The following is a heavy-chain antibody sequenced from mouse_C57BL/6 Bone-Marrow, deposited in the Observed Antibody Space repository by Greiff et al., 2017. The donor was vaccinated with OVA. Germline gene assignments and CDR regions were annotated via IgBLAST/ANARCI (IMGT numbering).Heavy chain of an antibody. CDR3: ARSRPWAPGTY. J-gene: IGHJ3*01. V-gene: IGHV1-81*01. Sequence: ESGAELARPGASVKLSCKASGYTFTSYGISWVKQRTGQGLEWIGEIYPRSGNTYYNEKFKGKATLTADKSSSTAYMELRSLTSEDSAVYFCARSRPWAPGTYWGQGTLVTVSA. CDR2: IYPRSGNT. CDR1: GYTFTSYG. D-gene: IGHD4-1*01.